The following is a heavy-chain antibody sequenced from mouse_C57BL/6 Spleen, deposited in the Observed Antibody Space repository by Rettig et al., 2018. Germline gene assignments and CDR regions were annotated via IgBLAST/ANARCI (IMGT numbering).Heavy chain of an antibody. D-gene: IGHD1-2*01. J-gene: IGHJ4*01. CDR3: ARPHYSYAMDY. CDR2: INPDSSTI. Sequence: EINPDSSTINYAPSLKDKFIISRDNAKNTLYLQMSKVRSEDTALYYCARPHYSYAMDYWGQGTSVTVSS. V-gene: IGHV4-1*01.